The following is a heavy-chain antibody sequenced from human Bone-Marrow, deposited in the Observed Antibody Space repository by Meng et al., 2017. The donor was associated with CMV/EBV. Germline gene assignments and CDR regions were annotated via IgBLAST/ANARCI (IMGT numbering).Heavy chain of an antibody. CDR3: AKGRGINWNYVGYGMDV. Sequence: GGSLRLSCAASGFTFDDYAMHWVRQAPGKGLEWVSGISWNSGSIGYADSVKGRFTISRDNAKNSLYLQMNSLRAEDTALYYCAKGRGINWNYVGYGMDVWGQGTTVTVS. CDR1: GFTFDDYA. CDR2: ISWNSGSI. J-gene: IGHJ6*02. D-gene: IGHD1-7*01. V-gene: IGHV3-9*01.